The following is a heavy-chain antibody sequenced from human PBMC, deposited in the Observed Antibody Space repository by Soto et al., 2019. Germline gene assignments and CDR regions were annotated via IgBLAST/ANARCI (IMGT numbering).Heavy chain of an antibody. J-gene: IGHJ6*03. CDR2: MYPNSGNT. V-gene: IGHV1-8*01. Sequence: ASVKVSCKASGYTFTSYDINWVRQATGQGLEWMGWMYPNSGNTGYAQKFQGRVTMTRNTSISTAYMELSSLRSEDTAVYYCARVVGYCSGGSCYAPNYYYYMDVWGKGTTITVSS. CDR3: ARVVGYCSGGSCYAPNYYYYMDV. CDR1: GYTFTSYD. D-gene: IGHD2-15*01.